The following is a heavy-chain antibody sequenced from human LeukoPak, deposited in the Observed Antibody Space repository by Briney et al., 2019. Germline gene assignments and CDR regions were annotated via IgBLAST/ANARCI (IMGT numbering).Heavy chain of an antibody. D-gene: IGHD6-13*01. CDR1: GGSISSYY. V-gene: IGHV4-4*07. CDR2: IYTSGST. Sequence: PSETLSLTCTVSGGSISSYYWSWIRQPAGKGLEWIGRIYTSGSTNYNPSLKSRVTISVDTSKNQFSLKLSSVTAADTAVYYCARYLAADGMDYFDYWGQGTLVTVSS. J-gene: IGHJ4*02. CDR3: ARYLAADGMDYFDY.